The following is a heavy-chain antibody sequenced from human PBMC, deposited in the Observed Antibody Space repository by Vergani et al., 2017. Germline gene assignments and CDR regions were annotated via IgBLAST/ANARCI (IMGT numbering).Heavy chain of an antibody. CDR1: GFTFSSYA. D-gene: IGHD3-10*01. CDR2: ISGSGVSA. Sequence: EVQLLESGGGLVQPGGSLRLSCAASGFTFSSYAMNWVRQAPGKGLEWVSGISGSGVSAYYTDSVKGRFTISRDNSKNMLFLQMNNLRTEDTAIYYCAKQYFVSGNYLFDYGGQGTLVTVSS. CDR3: AKQYFVSGNYLFDY. V-gene: IGHV3-23*01. J-gene: IGHJ4*02.